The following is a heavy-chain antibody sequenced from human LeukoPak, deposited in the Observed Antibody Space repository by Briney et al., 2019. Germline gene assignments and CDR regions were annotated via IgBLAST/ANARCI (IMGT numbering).Heavy chain of an antibody. CDR3: AKDPGIGDQLG. CDR2: INSDGSST. Sequence: GGSLRLPCAASGFTFSSYWMHWVRQAPGKGLVWVSRINSDGSSTSYADSVKGRFTISRDNAKNTLYLQMNSLRAEDTAVYYCAKDPGIGDQLGWGQGTLVTVSS. D-gene: IGHD7-27*01. J-gene: IGHJ4*02. V-gene: IGHV3-74*01. CDR1: GFTFSSYW.